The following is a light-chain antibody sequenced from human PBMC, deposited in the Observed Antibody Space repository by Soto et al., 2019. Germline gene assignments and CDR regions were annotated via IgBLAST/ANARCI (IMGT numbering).Light chain of an antibody. CDR3: TSYTGSSTRGV. CDR1: SSDVGGYNY. CDR2: DVS. V-gene: IGLV2-14*03. Sequence: QSVLTQPASVSGSPGQSITISCTGTSSDVGGYNYVSWYQQHPGKAPKLMIYDVSSRPSGVSNRFSGSKSGNTASLTISGLQAEDEADYYCTSYTGSSTRGVFGGGTKLTVL. J-gene: IGLJ2*01.